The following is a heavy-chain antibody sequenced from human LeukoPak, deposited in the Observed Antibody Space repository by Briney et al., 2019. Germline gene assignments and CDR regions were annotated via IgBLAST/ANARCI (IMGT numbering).Heavy chain of an antibody. V-gene: IGHV3-30*02. CDR1: GFTFSSYA. CDR2: IRYDGSNK. D-gene: IGHD2-2*01. CDR3: AKEGGVVPAAIISYFDY. J-gene: IGHJ4*02. Sequence: GGSLRLSCAASGFTFSSYAMHWVCQAPGKGLEWVAFIRYDGSNKYYADSVKGRFTISRDNSKNTLYLQMNSLRAEDTAVYYCAKEGGVVPAAIISYFDYWGQGTLVTVSS.